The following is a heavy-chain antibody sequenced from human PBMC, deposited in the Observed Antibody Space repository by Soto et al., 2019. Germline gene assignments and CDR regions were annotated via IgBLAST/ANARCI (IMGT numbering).Heavy chain of an antibody. CDR2: ITNTGTTT. J-gene: IGHJ4*02. D-gene: IGHD4-17*01. CDR1: GFAFNTHA. Sequence: EVQLLESGGALVQPGGSLRLSCAASGFAFNTHALSWVRQAPGKGLKWVSSITNTGTTTYYADSVKGRFTISRDNSNNTLYLQMNSLRAEDTAVYYCAKVFDSGDTKSIDYWGQGTLVTVSS. V-gene: IGHV3-23*01. CDR3: AKVFDSGDTKSIDY.